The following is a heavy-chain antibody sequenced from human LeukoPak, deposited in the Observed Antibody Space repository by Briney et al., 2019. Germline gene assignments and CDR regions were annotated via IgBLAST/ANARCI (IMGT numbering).Heavy chain of an antibody. D-gene: IGHD3-16*01. CDR2: ISSSSDNT. CDR3: ARGGNYFDY. Sequence: PGGSLRLSGAASGFTFSHYYMSWIRQAPGKGLEWVSHISSSSDNTNYADSVKGRFTISRDNAKNSMYLQMNSLRAEDTAVYYCARGGNYFDYWGQGTLVTVSS. CDR1: GFTFSHYY. V-gene: IGHV3-11*05. J-gene: IGHJ4*02.